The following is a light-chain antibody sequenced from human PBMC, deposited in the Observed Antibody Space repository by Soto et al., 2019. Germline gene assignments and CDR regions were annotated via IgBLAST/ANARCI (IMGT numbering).Light chain of an antibody. CDR3: QQYHTSSIT. J-gene: IGKJ5*01. CDR1: QTIGSW. V-gene: IGKV1-5*01. Sequence: DIQMTQSPSTLSASVGDRVTVTCRASQTIGSWLAWYQQKPGRAPKLLIFDASSLESGVPSRFSGTGSGTEFTLSIDSLQPDDFATYYCQQYHTSSITFGQGTRLEIK. CDR2: DAS.